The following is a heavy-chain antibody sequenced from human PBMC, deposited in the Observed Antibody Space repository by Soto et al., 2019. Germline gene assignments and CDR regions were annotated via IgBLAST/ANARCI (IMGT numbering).Heavy chain of an antibody. CDR2: INHSGST. V-gene: IGHV4-34*01. Sequence: PSETLSLTCAVYGGSFSGYYWSWIRQPPGKGLEWIGEINHSGSTNYNPSLKSRVTISVDTSKNQFSLKLSSVTAADTAVYYCARVDILTGYYKMDVWGKGTTVTVSS. J-gene: IGHJ6*03. CDR1: GGSFSGYY. D-gene: IGHD3-9*01. CDR3: ARVDILTGYYKMDV.